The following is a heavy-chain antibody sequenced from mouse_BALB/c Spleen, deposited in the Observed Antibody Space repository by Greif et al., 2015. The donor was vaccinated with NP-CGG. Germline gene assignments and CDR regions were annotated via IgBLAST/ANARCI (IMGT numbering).Heavy chain of an antibody. V-gene: IGHV1-82*01. Sequence: QVQLQQPGPELVKPGASVKISCKASGYAFSSSWMNWVKQRPGQGLEWIGRIYPGDGDTNYNGKFKGKATLTADKSSSTAYMQLSSRTSVDSAVYFCAVYYRYDEGVFDYWGQGTTLTVSS. CDR1: GYAFSSSW. CDR2: IYPGDGDT. J-gene: IGHJ2*01. CDR3: AVYYRYDEGVFDY. D-gene: IGHD2-14*01.